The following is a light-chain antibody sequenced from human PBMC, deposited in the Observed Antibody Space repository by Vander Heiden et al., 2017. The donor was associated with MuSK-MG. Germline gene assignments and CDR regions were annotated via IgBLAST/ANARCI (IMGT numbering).Light chain of an antibody. V-gene: IGKV3-11*01. CDR2: DAS. CDR1: QSVSNS. CDR3: QQRSNWIT. Sequence: VLTQSPATLSLSPGERATLSCRASQSVSNSLAGYQQKPGQAPRLLIHDASNRATGIPARFSGSGSGTDFTLTISSLEPEDFAVYYCQQRSNWITFGQGTRLEIK. J-gene: IGKJ5*01.